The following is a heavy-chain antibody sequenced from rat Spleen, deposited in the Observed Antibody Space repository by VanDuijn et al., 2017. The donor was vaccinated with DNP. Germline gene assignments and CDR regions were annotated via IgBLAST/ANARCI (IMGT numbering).Heavy chain of an antibody. CDR3: ASETTTWFAY. CDR1: GFSLTSYT. V-gene: IGHV2-6*01. Sequence: QVQLKESGPGLVQPSQTLSLTCTVSGFSLTSYTVTWVRQPPGKVLEWIAAISSGGSTYYNSALKSRLHISRETSKSKVFLKMNSLQTEDTAMYCCASETTTWFAYGGQGTLVTVSS. CDR2: ISSGGST. D-gene: IGHD1-10*01. J-gene: IGHJ3*01.